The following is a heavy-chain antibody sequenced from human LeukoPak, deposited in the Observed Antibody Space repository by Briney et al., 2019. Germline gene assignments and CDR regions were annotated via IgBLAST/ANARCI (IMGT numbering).Heavy chain of an antibody. CDR1: GGPISSYY. V-gene: IGHV4-4*07. CDR2: IYTSGST. D-gene: IGHD3-22*01. Sequence: KPSETLSLTCTVSGGPISSYYWSWIPQPAGKGLEWIGRIYTSGSTNYNPSLKSRVTMSVDTSQNQFSLKLSSVTAADTAVYYCARDLLDSSLVYYYGMDVWGQGTTVTVSS. CDR3: ARDLLDSSLVYYYGMDV. J-gene: IGHJ6*02.